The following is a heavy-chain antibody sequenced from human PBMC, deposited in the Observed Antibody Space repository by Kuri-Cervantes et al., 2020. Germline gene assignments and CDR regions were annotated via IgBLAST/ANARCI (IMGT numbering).Heavy chain of an antibody. CDR1: GYTFTSYD. CDR3: ATDIQPLRFLEWLSPQA. J-gene: IGHJ4*02. D-gene: IGHD3-3*01. CDR2: MNPNSGNT. Sequence: ASVKVSCKASGYTFTSYDINWVRQATGQGLEWMGWMNPNSGNTGYAQKFQGRVTMTRNTSISTAYMELSSLRSEDAAVYYCATDIQPLRFLEWLSPQAWGQGTLVTDSS. V-gene: IGHV1-8*01.